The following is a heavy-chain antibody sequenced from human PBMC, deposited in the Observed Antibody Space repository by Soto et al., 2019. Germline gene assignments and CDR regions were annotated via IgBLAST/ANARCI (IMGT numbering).Heavy chain of an antibody. V-gene: IGHV1-69*13. D-gene: IGHD3-22*01. CDR1: GGTFGRYA. J-gene: IGHJ4*02. CDR2: IIPMFGTA. Sequence: SGKGSCTASGGTFGRYAISWVRQAPGQGLEWMGGIIPMFGTANYAQKFQGRLTITAAQSTSTASMELSSLRSEDTAVYYCARQFDYESSGYYYPYWGQGTPVTSPQ. CDR3: ARQFDYESSGYYYPY.